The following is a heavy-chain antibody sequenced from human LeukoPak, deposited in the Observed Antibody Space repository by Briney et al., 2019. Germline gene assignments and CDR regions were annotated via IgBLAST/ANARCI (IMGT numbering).Heavy chain of an antibody. CDR3: ARCCMAAAGTAGDY. CDR2: ISAYNGNT. CDR1: RYTFTRYG. Sequence: GASVKVSCKASRYTFTRYGISSVRQAPGQGLEWMGWISAYNGNTNYAQKLQGRVTMTTDTSTSTAYMELRSLRSDDTAVYYCARCCMAAAGTAGDYWGEGTLVTVSS. J-gene: IGHJ4*02. V-gene: IGHV1-18*01. D-gene: IGHD6-13*01.